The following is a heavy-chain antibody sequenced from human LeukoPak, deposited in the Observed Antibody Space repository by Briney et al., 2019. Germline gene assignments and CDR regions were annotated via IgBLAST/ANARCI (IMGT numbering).Heavy chain of an antibody. J-gene: IGHJ5*02. V-gene: IGHV3-15*01. CDR3: TTFNPYDSSGYYRGGS. Sequence: PGGSLRLSCAASGFTFSNAWMSWVRQAPGKGLEWVGRIKSKTDGGTTDHAAPVKGRFTISRDDSKNTLYLQMNSLKTEDTAVYYCTTFNPYDSSGYYRGGSWGQGTLVTVSS. CDR1: GFTFSNAW. D-gene: IGHD3-22*01. CDR2: IKSKTDGGTT.